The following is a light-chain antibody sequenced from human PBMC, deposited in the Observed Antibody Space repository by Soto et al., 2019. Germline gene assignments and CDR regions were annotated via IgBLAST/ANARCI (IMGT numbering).Light chain of an antibody. V-gene: IGLV3-21*02. CDR2: DDS. Sequence: YELTKPPSVSVAPGQTARIICAGSNIGTNSVHWYQQKPGQAPLLVVYDDSDRPSGIPDRFSGSNSGNTATLIISRVEAGDEADYYCQLWDDNFYVFGTGTKVTVL. CDR1: NIGTNS. CDR3: QLWDDNFYV. J-gene: IGLJ1*01.